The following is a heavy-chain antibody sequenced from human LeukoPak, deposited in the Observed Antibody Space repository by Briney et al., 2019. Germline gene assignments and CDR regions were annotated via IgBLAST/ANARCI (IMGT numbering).Heavy chain of an antibody. CDR1: GGSFSGYY. J-gene: IGHJ6*02. D-gene: IGHD3-3*01. CDR3: ARGGPGDFWSGYYLYGMDV. CDR2: INHSGST. V-gene: IGHV4-34*01. Sequence: SETLSLTCAVYGGSFSGYYWSWIRQPPGKGLEWIGEINHSGSTNYNPSLKSRVTISVDTSKNQFSLKLSSVTAADTAVYYCARGGPGDFWSGYYLYGMDVWGQGTTVTVSS.